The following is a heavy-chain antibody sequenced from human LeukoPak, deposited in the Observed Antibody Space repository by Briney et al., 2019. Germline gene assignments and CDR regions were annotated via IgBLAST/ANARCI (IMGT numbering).Heavy chain of an antibody. V-gene: IGHV4-34*01. CDR2: INHSGST. D-gene: IGHD2-2*01. J-gene: IGHJ2*01. Sequence: GSLRLSCAASGITFSNYSLNWVRQAPGKGLEWIGEINHSGSTNYNPSLKSRVTISVDTSKNQFSLKLSSVPAADTAVYYCARASSTLRKMRYFDLWGRGTLVTVSS. CDR3: ARASSTLRKMRYFDL. CDR1: GITFSNYS.